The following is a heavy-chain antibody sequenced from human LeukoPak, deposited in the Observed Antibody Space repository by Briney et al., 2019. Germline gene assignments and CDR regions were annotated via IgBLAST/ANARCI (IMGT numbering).Heavy chain of an antibody. CDR3: AGTGGSGSYYYTAY. CDR1: GGSISSSSYY. V-gene: IGHV4-39*01. J-gene: IGHJ4*02. D-gene: IGHD1-26*01. CDR2: VYYSGST. Sequence: SETLSLTCTVSGGSISSSSYYWGWIRQPPGKGPEWIGSVYYSGSTYYNPSLKSRVTISVDTSKNQFSLKLSSVTAADTAVYYCAGTGGSGSYYYTAYWGQGTLVTVSS.